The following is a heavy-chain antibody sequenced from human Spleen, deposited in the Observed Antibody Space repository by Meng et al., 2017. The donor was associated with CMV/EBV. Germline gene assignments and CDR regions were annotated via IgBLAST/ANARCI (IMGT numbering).Heavy chain of an antibody. Sequence: SLRLSCGASGFTFVNCVMSWVRQAPGEGLEWVSAISGSGGRTYYADSVMGRFTISRDNSKNTLYLQVNSLRAEDTAVYFCAKGSVTDGYFDYWGQGTLVTVSS. CDR1: GFTFVNCV. D-gene: IGHD3-16*01. V-gene: IGHV3-23*01. CDR3: AKGSVTDGYFDY. J-gene: IGHJ4*02. CDR2: ISGSGGRT.